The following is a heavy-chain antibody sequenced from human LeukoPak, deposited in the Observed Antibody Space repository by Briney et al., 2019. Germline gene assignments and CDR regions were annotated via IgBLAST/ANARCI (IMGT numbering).Heavy chain of an antibody. V-gene: IGHV3-23*01. CDR3: AKEVILTGYYGGFEHDY. CDR1: GLTFSSHA. Sequence: GGSLRLSCVASGLTFSSHAMTWVRQTPGKGLEWVSGITGSGGSTYHAESVKGRFIISRDNSKNTLYLQMNSLRAEDTAVYYCAKEVILTGYYGGFEHDYWGQGTQVTVSS. CDR2: ITGSGGST. D-gene: IGHD3-9*01. J-gene: IGHJ4*02.